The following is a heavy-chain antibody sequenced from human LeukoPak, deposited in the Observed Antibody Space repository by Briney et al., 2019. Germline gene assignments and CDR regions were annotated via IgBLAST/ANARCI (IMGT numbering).Heavy chain of an antibody. D-gene: IGHD4-17*01. CDR3: AKAGYGDYLNNWFDP. J-gene: IGHJ5*02. V-gene: IGHV3-23*01. Sequence: GGSLRLSCAASGFTFSSYAMSWVRQAPGKGLEWVSAISGSGGSTYYADSVKGRFTISRDNSRNTLYLQMNSLRAEDTAVYYCAKAGYGDYLNNWFDPWGQGTLVTASS. CDR2: ISGSGGST. CDR1: GFTFSSYA.